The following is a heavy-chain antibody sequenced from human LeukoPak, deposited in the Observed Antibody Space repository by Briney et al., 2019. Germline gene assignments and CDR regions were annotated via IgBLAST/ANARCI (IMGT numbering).Heavy chain of an antibody. CDR3: ARTPRKGVAAARAYYFDY. D-gene: IGHD6-13*01. CDR2: ISSSGSYI. CDR1: GFTFSTYS. J-gene: IGHJ4*02. Sequence: PGGSLRLSCAASGFTFSTYSMNWVRQAPGKGLEWVSSISSSGSYIYYADSVKGRFTISRDNAKNSLYLQMNSLRAEDTAVYYCARTPRKGVAAARAYYFDYWGQGTLVTVSS. V-gene: IGHV3-21*01.